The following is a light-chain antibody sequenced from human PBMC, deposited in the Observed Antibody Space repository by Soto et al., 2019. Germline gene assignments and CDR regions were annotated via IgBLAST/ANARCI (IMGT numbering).Light chain of an antibody. CDR2: DNN. CDR1: SSNIGNNY. J-gene: IGLJ1*01. CDR3: SSHNPIGTLQI. Sequence: QSVLTQPPSVSAAPRQKVTISCSGSSSNIGNNYVSWYHRVPGTAPKLLIYDNNERPSGIPDRFSGSKSGTSATLDITGLQTGDEGDYYCSSHNPIGTLQIFGPGTKLTVL. V-gene: IGLV1-51*01.